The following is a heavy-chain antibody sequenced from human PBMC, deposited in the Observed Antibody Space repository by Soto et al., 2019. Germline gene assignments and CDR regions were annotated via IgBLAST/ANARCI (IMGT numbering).Heavy chain of an antibody. CDR1: GYSFTSSW. CDR2: IYPGDSDT. CDR3: ARGPGDYYYGMAV. Sequence: GESLKISCKGSGYSFTSSWMGWVRQMPGKGLEWMGIIYPGDSDTRYSPSFQGQVTISADKSISTAYLQWSSLKASDTAMYYCARGPGDYYYGMAVWGQGTTVTVYS. V-gene: IGHV5-51*01. D-gene: IGHD3-10*01. J-gene: IGHJ6*02.